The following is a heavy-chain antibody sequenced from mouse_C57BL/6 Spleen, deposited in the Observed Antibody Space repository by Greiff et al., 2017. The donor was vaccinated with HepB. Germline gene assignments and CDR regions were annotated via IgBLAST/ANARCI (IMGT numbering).Heavy chain of an antibody. V-gene: IGHV5-6*01. CDR1: GFTFSSYG. Sequence: EVKVVESGGDLVKPGGSLKLSCAASGFTFSSYGMSWVRQTPDKRLEWVATISSGGSYTYYPDSVKGRFTISRDNANNTLYLQMSSLKSEDTAMYYGAKQGIYDGPYYYAMDYWGQGTSVTVAS. D-gene: IGHD2-3*01. CDR3: AKQGIYDGPYYYAMDY. CDR2: ISSGGSYT. J-gene: IGHJ4*01.